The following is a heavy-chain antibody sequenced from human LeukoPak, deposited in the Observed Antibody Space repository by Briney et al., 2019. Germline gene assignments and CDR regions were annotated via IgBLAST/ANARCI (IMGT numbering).Heavy chain of an antibody. CDR3: GKHGYSSGWPQVPFDY. D-gene: IGHD6-19*01. CDR1: GFTVSSNY. CDR2: IYSGGST. J-gene: IGHJ4*02. V-gene: IGHV3-53*04. Sequence: GGSLRLSCAASGFTVSSNYMSWVRQAPGKGLEWVSVIYSGGSTYYADSVKGRFTISRHNSKNTLYLQMNSLRAEDTAVYYCGKHGYSSGWPQVPFDYWGQGTLVTVSS.